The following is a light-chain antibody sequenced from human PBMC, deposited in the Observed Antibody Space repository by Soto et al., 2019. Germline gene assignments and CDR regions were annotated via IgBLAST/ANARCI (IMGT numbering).Light chain of an antibody. V-gene: IGKV1-12*01. Sequence: DIPMTQSPSSVSASVGDRVTITCRASQVVSSWLAWYQQKPGKAPKLLIYTASTLQSGVPSRFSGSGSGTDLTLTISSLQPEDFATYYCQQANNFPYTFGQGTKLEIK. J-gene: IGKJ2*01. CDR1: QVVSSW. CDR3: QQANNFPYT. CDR2: TAS.